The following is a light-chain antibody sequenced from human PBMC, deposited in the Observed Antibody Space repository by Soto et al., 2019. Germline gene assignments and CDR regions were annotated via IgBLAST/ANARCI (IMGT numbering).Light chain of an antibody. V-gene: IGKV1-5*01. CDR1: QSINIW. CDR2: DAS. J-gene: IGKJ1*01. Sequence: DIQMTQSPSTLSASVEDRVTITCRASQSINIWLAWYQQKAGKAPKLLIYDASTLESGVPSRFSGSGSRTEFTLTISSLQPDDFATYYCLQHNSYPWTFGQGTKVDIK. CDR3: LQHNSYPWT.